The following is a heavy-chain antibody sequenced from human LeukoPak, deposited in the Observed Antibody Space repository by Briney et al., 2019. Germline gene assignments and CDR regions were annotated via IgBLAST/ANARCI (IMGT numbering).Heavy chain of an antibody. CDR3: AKDPYYYDSSGLAPDY. CDR2: IWYDGSNK. V-gene: IGHV3-33*06. CDR1: GFTFSSYG. J-gene: IGHJ4*02. Sequence: PGRSLRLSCAASGFTFSSYGMHWVRQAPGKGLEWEAVIWYDGSNKYYADSVKVRFTISRDNSKNTLYLQMNSLRAEDTAVYYCAKDPYYYDSSGLAPDYWGQGTLVTVSS. D-gene: IGHD3-22*01.